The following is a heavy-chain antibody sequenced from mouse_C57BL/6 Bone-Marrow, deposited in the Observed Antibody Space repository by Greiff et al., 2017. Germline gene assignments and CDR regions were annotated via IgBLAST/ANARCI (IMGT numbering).Heavy chain of an antibody. CDR2: IYPRSGNT. CDR1: GYTFTSYG. V-gene: IGHV1-81*01. Sequence: QVQLQQSGAELARPGASVKLSCKASGYTFTSYGISWVKQRTGQGLEWIGEIYPRSGNTYYNAKFKGKATLTADKSSSTAYIELRSLTSEDSAVYVCARWGDGYYDYWGQGTTLTGSS. CDR3: ARWGDGYYDY. D-gene: IGHD2-3*01. J-gene: IGHJ2*01.